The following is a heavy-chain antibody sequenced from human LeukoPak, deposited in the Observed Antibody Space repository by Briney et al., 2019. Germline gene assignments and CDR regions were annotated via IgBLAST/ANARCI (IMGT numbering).Heavy chain of an antibody. V-gene: IGHV3-23*01. CDR2: IGGRGGST. Sequence: GGSLRLSCAASGFRFSDFTMTWVRQAPGKGPEWVSAIGGRGGSTYYADSLGGRFTISRDNSKDMVYLQMNSLRAEDTAVYYCANPGPTTAGYYWGQGTLVTVSS. CDR1: GFRFSDFT. D-gene: IGHD4-17*01. J-gene: IGHJ4*02. CDR3: ANPGPTTAGYY.